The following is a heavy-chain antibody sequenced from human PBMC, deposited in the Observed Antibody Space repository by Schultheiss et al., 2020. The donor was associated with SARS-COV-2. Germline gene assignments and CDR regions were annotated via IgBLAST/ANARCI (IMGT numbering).Heavy chain of an antibody. CDR1: GGSIGKYY. D-gene: IGHD3-22*01. CDR3: ARDRRWDENSGLDS. V-gene: IGHV4-59*01. Sequence: SETLSLTCNVSGGSIGKYYWTWIRQTPEKGLEWIGSIYYSGSTYYNPSLKSRVTISVDTSKNQFSLKLSSVTAADTALYYCARDRRWDENSGLDSWGQGTLVTVSS. CDR2: IYYSGST. J-gene: IGHJ4*02.